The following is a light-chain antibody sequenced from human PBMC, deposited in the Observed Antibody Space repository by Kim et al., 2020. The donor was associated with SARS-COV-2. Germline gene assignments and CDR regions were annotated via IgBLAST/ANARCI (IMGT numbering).Light chain of an antibody. J-gene: IGKJ5*01. Sequence: SLSPGERATLSCRASQSVSSYLAWYQQNPGQAPRPLIYDASNRATGIPARFSGSGSVTDFTLTISSLEPEDFAVYYCQQRSNLITFGQGTRLEIK. V-gene: IGKV3-11*01. CDR2: DAS. CDR1: QSVSSY. CDR3: QQRSNLIT.